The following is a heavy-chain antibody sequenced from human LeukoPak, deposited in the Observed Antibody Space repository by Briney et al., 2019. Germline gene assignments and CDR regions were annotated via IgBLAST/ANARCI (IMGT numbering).Heavy chain of an antibody. J-gene: IGHJ4*02. D-gene: IGHD3-3*01. Sequence: SETLSLTCTVSGGSISSSSYYWGWIRQPPGKGLEWIGSIYYSGSTYYNPSLKSRVTISVDTSKNQFSLKLSSVTAADTAVYYCVGFGPSWSGYEWGQGTLVTVSS. CDR1: GGSISSSSYY. CDR3: VGFGPSWSGYE. V-gene: IGHV4-39*01. CDR2: IYYSGST.